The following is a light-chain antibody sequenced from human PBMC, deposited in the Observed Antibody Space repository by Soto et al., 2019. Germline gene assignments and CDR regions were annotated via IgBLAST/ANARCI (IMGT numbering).Light chain of an antibody. CDR1: ENIRDNN. CDR2: NAS. V-gene: IGKV3-20*01. CDR3: QHYVSLPLT. J-gene: IGKJ4*01. Sequence: IVLTQSPGTLSLSPGESVTLSCRASENIRDNNLVWYQQRPGQAPRLLISNASRRATGIPDRFRGSGSGTDFSLSITRLEPEDSAVYYCQHYVSLPLTFGGGTKVEIK.